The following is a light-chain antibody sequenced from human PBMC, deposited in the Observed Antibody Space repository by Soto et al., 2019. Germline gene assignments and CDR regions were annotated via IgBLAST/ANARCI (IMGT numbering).Light chain of an antibody. CDR1: QSVSGN. CDR3: QQSNDWPRT. Sequence: EVVMTQSPGTLSVSPGERASLSCRASQSVSGNLAWYQQTPGQAPRLLIHGASTRATGIPARFSGSGSGTEFTLTTSSLQYEDFEFYSCQQSNDWPRTLGQGTKVDIK. CDR2: GAS. V-gene: IGKV3-15*01. J-gene: IGKJ1*01.